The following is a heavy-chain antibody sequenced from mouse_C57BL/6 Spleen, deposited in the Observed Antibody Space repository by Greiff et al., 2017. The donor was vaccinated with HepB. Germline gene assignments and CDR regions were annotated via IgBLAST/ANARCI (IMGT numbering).Heavy chain of an antibody. D-gene: IGHD1-1*01. Sequence: QVQLQQPGAELVKPGASVKLSCKASGYTFTSYWMHWVKQRPGQGLEWIGMIHPNSGSTNYNEKFKSKATLTVDKSSSTAYMQLSSLTSEDSAVYYCACGFTTGRSLDYWGQGTTLTVSS. CDR2: IHPNSGST. CDR3: ACGFTTGRSLDY. V-gene: IGHV1-64*01. CDR1: GYTFTSYW. J-gene: IGHJ2*01.